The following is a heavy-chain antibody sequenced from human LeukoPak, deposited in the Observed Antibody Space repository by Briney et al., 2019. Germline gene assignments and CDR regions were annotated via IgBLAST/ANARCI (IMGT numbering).Heavy chain of an antibody. V-gene: IGHV3-23*01. CDR3: ARDRPYFDY. CDR1: GFTFSSSA. CDR2: IGTSGDRT. Sequence: GGSLRLSCSASGFTFSSSAMSWVRQAPGKGLEWVSAIGTSGDRTFYADSVKGRFTISRDNSKNTLHLQMSSLRAEDTAVYYCARDRPYFDYWGQGTLVTVSS. J-gene: IGHJ4*02.